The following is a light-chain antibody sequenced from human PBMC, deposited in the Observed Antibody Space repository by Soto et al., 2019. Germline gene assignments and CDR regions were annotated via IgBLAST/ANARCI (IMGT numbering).Light chain of an antibody. Sequence: EIELTQSPGTLSLSPGERATLSCRASQSVSSNLAWYQQKPGQAPKLLIYGASTRATGIPARFSGGGSGTEFTLPISSLQSEDFAVYYCQQYGSSPRTFGQGTKVDIK. CDR2: GAS. CDR1: QSVSSN. V-gene: IGKV3-20*01. J-gene: IGKJ1*01. CDR3: QQYGSSPRT.